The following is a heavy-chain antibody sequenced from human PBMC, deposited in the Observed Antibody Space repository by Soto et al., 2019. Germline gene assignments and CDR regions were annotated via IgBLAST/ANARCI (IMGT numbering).Heavy chain of an antibody. V-gene: IGHV3-21*01. CDR1: GFTFSSYS. D-gene: IGHD2-2*01. CDR2: ISSSSSYI. CDR3: AREYWSSTSCYYYYYGMDV. J-gene: IGHJ6*02. Sequence: GGSLRLSCAASGFTFSSYSMSWVRQAPGKGLEWVSSISSSSSYIYYADSVKGRFTISRDNAKNSLYLQMNSLRAEDTAVYYCAREYWSSTSCYYYYYGMDVWGQGTTVTVSS.